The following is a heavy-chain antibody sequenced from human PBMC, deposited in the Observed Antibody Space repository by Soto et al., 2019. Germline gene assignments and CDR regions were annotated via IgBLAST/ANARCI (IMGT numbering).Heavy chain of an antibody. V-gene: IGHV5-10-1*01. D-gene: IGHD3-22*01. CDR3: ARNGDYYDSHVVDP. CDR1: GYSFTSYW. J-gene: IGHJ5*02. CDR2: IDPSDSYT. Sequence: PGESLKISCKGSGYSFTSYWISWVRQMPGKGLEWMGRIDPSDSYTNYSPSFQGHVTISADKSISTAYLQWRSLKASDTAMYYCARNGDYYDSHVVDPWGQGNLVTVSS.